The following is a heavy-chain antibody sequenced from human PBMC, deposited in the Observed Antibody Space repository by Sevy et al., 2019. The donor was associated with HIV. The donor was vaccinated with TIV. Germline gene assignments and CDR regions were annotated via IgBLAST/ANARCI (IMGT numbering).Heavy chain of an antibody. Sequence: SETLSLTCTVSGGSINSGGYYWSWIRQHPGKGLEWIGYIYYSGSTYYNPSLKSRVTISVDTSKNQFSLKLSSVTAADTAVYYCARVSSLIVVVPAAIEDYYYHMDVWGKGTTVTVSS. CDR1: GGSINSGGYY. D-gene: IGHD2-2*01. CDR2: IYYSGST. CDR3: ARVSSLIVVVPAAIEDYYYHMDV. J-gene: IGHJ6*03. V-gene: IGHV4-31*03.